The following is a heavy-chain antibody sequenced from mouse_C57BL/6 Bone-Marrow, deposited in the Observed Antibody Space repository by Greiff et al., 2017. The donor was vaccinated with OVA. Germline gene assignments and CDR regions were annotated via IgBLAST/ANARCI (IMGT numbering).Heavy chain of an antibody. Sequence: VQLQESGPELVKPGASVKISCKASGYAFSSSWMNWVKQRPGKGLEWIGRIYPGDGDTNYNGKFKGKATLTADKSSSTAYMQLSSLTSEDSAVYFCARHYYGSRYWYFDVWGTGTTVTVSS. CDR3: ARHYYGSRYWYFDV. CDR2: IYPGDGDT. J-gene: IGHJ1*03. V-gene: IGHV1-82*01. CDR1: GYAFSSSW. D-gene: IGHD1-1*01.